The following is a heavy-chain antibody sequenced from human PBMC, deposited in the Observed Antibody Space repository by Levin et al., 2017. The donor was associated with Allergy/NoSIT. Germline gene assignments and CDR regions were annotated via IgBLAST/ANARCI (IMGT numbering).Heavy chain of an antibody. D-gene: IGHD3-10*01. CDR1: GFTFSSYS. J-gene: IGHJ5*02. Sequence: GESLKISCAASGFTFSSYSMNWVRQAPGKGLEWVSSISSSSSYIYYADSLKGRFTISRDNAKNSLYLQMNSLRAEDTAVYYCARGSREKVLRIDPWGQGTLVTVSS. CDR3: ARGSREKVLRIDP. V-gene: IGHV3-21*01. CDR2: ISSSSSYI.